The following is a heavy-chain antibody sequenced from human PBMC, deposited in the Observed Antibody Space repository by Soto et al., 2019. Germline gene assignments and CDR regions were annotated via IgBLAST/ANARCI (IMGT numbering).Heavy chain of an antibody. Sequence: PSETLSLTCSVSGGSINNDYWTWIRQSAGKGLEWIGRINTSGRTTYNPSLKSRVTMSIDTSKNQFSLTLISVTAADTALYYCARLHLPALQGAFDIWGQGTMVTVSS. CDR2: INTSGRT. CDR3: ARLHLPALQGAFDI. V-gene: IGHV4-4*07. CDR1: GGSINNDY. D-gene: IGHD2-2*01. J-gene: IGHJ3*02.